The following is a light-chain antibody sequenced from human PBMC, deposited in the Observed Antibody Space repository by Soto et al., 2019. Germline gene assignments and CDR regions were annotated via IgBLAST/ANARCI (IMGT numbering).Light chain of an antibody. V-gene: IGLV8-61*01. Sequence: QTVVTQEPSFSVSPGGTVTLTCGLSSGSVSTNYYPSWYQQTPGQSPRTLMYSTNTRSSGVPDRFSGSVLGNKAALTITGAQADDECDYYCVLYMGSGIAVFGGGTKLTVL. CDR2: STN. J-gene: IGLJ2*01. CDR3: VLYMGSGIAV. CDR1: SGSVSTNYY.